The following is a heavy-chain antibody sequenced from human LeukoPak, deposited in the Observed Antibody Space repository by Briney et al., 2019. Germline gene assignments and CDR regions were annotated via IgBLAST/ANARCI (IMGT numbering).Heavy chain of an antibody. CDR3: ASLTGAI. V-gene: IGHV3-30*04. CDR1: GFTFSSYA. D-gene: IGHD1-20*01. CDR2: ISYDGSNK. J-gene: IGHJ3*02. Sequence: GGSLRLSCAASGFTFSSYAMHWVRQAPGKGLEWVAVISYDGSNKYYADSVKGRFTISRDNSKNTLYLQMKSLRAEDTAVYYCASLTGAIWGQGTMVTVSS.